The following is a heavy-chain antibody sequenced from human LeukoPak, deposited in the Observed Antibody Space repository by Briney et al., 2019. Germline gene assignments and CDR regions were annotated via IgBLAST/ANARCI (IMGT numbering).Heavy chain of an antibody. D-gene: IGHD6-6*01. V-gene: IGHV4-59*01. CDR2: IYYSGST. J-gene: IGHJ5*02. CDR3: AREAFDSSSSPSKFDP. Sequence: SETLSLTCAVSGGSISSYYWSWIRQPPGKGLEWIRYIYYSGSTNYNPSLKSRVTISVDTSKNQFSLKLSSVTAADTAVYYCAREAFDSSSSPSKFDPWGQGTLVTISS. CDR1: GGSISSYY.